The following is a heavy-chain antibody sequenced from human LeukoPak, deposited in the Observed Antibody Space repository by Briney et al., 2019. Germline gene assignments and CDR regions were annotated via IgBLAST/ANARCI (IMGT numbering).Heavy chain of an antibody. CDR3: ARMNYVSSGWGAPFDS. V-gene: IGHV3-7*01. CDR1: GFTFSSYW. D-gene: IGHD1-7*01. J-gene: IGHJ4*02. CDR2: IKQDGSEK. Sequence: PGGSLRLSCAASGFTFSSYWMSWVRQAPGKGLEWVANIKQDGSEKYYVDSVKGRFTISRDNAKNSLYLQMNSLRAEDTAVYYCARMNYVSSGWGAPFDSWGQGTLVTVSS.